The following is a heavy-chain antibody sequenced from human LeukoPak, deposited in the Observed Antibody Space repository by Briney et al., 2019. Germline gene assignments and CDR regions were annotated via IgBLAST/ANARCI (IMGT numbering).Heavy chain of an antibody. CDR3: AKGGNELYYYDSSGYYSFDY. CDR2: ISGSGGST. CDR1: GFTFSNYS. J-gene: IGHJ4*02. Sequence: PGGSLRLSCAASGFTFSNYSMNWVRQAPGKGLEWVSAISGSGGSTYYADSVKGRFTISRDNSKNTLYLQMNSLRAEDTAVYYCAKGGNELYYYDSSGYYSFDYWGQGTLVTVSS. V-gene: IGHV3-23*01. D-gene: IGHD3-22*01.